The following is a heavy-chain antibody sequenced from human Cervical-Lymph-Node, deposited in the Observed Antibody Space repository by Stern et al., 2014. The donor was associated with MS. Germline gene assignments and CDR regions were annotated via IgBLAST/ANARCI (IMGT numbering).Heavy chain of an antibody. CDR3: ARRSDCPSPSCNVHWFDP. Sequence: VQLVQSGGEVKKPGESLTISCKSSGYTFTENWITWVRHIPGNGLEWLGTIDPSNSYINYNASYQGHVSFSVDKSIGTAYLHWNSLKASDTAIYYCARRSDCPSPSCNVHWFDPWGQGTLVTVSS. CDR1: GYTFTENW. CDR2: IDPSNSYI. D-gene: IGHD2-2*01. J-gene: IGHJ5*02. V-gene: IGHV5-10-1*03.